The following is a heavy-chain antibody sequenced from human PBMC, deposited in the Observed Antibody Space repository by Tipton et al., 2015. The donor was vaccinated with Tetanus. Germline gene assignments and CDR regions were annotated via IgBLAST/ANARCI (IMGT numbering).Heavy chain of an antibody. Sequence: SLRLSCAASEFSFSNYAMSWVRQAPGKGLEWVSRISGSGDTTHYAESVKGRFTISRDNHKNTLYLQINSLRAEDAALYYCVSGRTLDYWGQGTLVTVSS. J-gene: IGHJ4*02. CDR3: VSGRTLDY. V-gene: IGHV3-23*01. CDR1: EFSFSNYA. D-gene: IGHD1-26*01. CDR2: ISGSGDTT.